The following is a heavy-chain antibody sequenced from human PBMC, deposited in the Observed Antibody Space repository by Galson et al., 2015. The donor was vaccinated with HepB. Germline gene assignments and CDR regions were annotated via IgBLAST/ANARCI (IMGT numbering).Heavy chain of an antibody. Sequence: SLRLSCAASGFTVSSNYMSWVRQAPGKGLEWVSVIYSGGSTYYADSVKGRFTISRDNSKNTLYLQMNSLRAEDTAVYYCARQGSDFDWLTPGDYGMDVWGQGTTVTVSS. D-gene: IGHD3-9*01. CDR3: ARQGSDFDWLTPGDYGMDV. V-gene: IGHV3-66*02. CDR1: GFTVSSNY. J-gene: IGHJ6*02. CDR2: IYSGGST.